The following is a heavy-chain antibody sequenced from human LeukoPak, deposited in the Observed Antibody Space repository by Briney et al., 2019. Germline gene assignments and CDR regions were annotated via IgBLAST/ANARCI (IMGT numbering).Heavy chain of an antibody. CDR2: IYSGGST. Sequence: GGSLRLSCAASGFTVSTNYMRWVRQAPGKGLEWVSIIYSGGSTYYVDSVKGRFTISRDNSKNTLYLQMNSLRAEDTAVYYCAREKTYSSSSVYYHYGMDVWGQGTTVTVSS. CDR1: GFTVSTNY. D-gene: IGHD6-6*01. V-gene: IGHV3-53*01. CDR3: AREKTYSSSSVYYHYGMDV. J-gene: IGHJ6*02.